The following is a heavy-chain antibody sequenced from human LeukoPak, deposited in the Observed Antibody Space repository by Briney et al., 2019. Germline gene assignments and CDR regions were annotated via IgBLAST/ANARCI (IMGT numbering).Heavy chain of an antibody. CDR3: ARGFLTTGTVVIDFDY. CDR2: INPNSGGT. D-gene: IGHD4-23*01. CDR1: GYTFTGYY. V-gene: IGHV1-2*02. J-gene: IGHJ4*02. Sequence: ASVKVSCKASGYTFTGYYMHWVRQAPGQGLEWMGWINPNSGGTNYAQKFQGGVTMTRDTSISTAYMELSRLRSDDTAVYYCARGFLTTGTVVIDFDYWDQGTLVTVSS.